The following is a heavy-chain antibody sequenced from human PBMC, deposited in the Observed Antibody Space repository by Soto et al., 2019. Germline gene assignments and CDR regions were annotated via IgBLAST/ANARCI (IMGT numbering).Heavy chain of an antibody. CDR1: GGSISSGGYY. CDR3: ARVRYCSGGSCYPRFDP. CDR2: IYYSGFT. D-gene: IGHD2-15*01. V-gene: IGHV4-31*03. Sequence: SETLSLTCTVAGGSISSGGYYWSWIRQPPGKGLEWIGYIYYSGFTYYNPSLKSRVTISVDTSKNQFSLKLSSVTAADTAVYYCARVRYCSGGSCYPRFDPWGQGTLVTVSS. J-gene: IGHJ5*02.